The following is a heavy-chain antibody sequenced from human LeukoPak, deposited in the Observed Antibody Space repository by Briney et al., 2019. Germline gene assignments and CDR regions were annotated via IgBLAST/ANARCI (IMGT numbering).Heavy chain of an antibody. V-gene: IGHV2-5*02. D-gene: IGHD6-19*01. CDR3: ARMTHIAVARSYYYYYMDV. J-gene: IGHJ6*03. CDR1: GFSLTTSGVA. CDR2: IYWDDDK. Sequence: ESGPTLVKPTQTLTLTCTFSGFSLTTSGVAVGWIRQPPGKALEWLALIYWDDDKRYSPSLKSRLTITKDTSKNQVVLTMTNMDPVDTATYYCARMTHIAVARSYYYYYMDVWGKGTTVTVSS.